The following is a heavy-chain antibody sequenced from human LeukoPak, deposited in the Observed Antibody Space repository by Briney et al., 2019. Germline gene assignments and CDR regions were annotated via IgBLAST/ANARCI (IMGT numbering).Heavy chain of an antibody. J-gene: IGHJ2*01. V-gene: IGHV1-2*02. CDR2: INPNSGGT. D-gene: IGHD2-21*01. CDR3: ARRARAYCGGDCRWYFDL. CDR1: GYTFTGYY. Sequence: ASVKVSCKASGYTFTGYYMHWVRQAPGQGLEWMGWINPNSGGTNYAQKFQGRVTMTRDTSISTAYMELSRLRSDDTAVYYCARRARAYCGGDCRWYFDLWGRGTLVTVSS.